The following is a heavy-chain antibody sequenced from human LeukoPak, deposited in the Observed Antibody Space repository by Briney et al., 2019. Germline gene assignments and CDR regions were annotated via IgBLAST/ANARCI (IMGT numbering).Heavy chain of an antibody. CDR1: GDSISTYY. D-gene: IGHD3-10*01. Sequence: SETLSLTCTVSGDSISTYYWNWIRQPPGKGLEWIGYIYYSVSSDYNPSLKRRVTMSVDVSTNQISLKLSSVTAADTAVYYCARGSGGDGSGSLWGQGTLVTVSS. CDR2: IYYSVSS. J-gene: IGHJ4*02. CDR3: ARGSGGDGSGSL. V-gene: IGHV4-59*01.